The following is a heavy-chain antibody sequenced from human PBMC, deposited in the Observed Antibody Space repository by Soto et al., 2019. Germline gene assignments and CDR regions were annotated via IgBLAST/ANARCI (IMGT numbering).Heavy chain of an antibody. CDR1: GFTFSSYG. CDR3: AREKDSTMGPSFDS. CDR2: IWYDGSNK. V-gene: IGHV3-33*08. Sequence: GGSLRLSCAASGFTFSSYGMHWVRQAPGKGLEWVAVIWYDGSNKDYADSVKGRFTISRDNSKNTLYLQINSLRAEDTAVYYCAREKDSTMGPSFDSWGQGT. J-gene: IGHJ4*02. D-gene: IGHD5-18*01.